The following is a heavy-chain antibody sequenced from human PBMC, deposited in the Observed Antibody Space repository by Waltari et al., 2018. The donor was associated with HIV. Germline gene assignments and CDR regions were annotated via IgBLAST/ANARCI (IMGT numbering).Heavy chain of an antibody. V-gene: IGHV3-23*01. CDR2: ISGSGGST. D-gene: IGHD3-3*01. Sequence: EVQLLESGGGLVQPGGSLRLSCAASGFTFSSYAMSWVRQAPGKGLEWVSAISGSGGSTYYADSVKGRFTISRDNSKNTLYLQMNSLRAEDTAVYYCANWASDSRTLRFLEWLPPLGAFDIWGQGTMVTVSS. CDR1: GFTFSSYA. J-gene: IGHJ3*02. CDR3: ANWASDSRTLRFLEWLPPLGAFDI.